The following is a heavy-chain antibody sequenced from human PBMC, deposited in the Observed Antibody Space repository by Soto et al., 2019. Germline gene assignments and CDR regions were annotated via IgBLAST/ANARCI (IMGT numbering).Heavy chain of an antibody. Sequence: QVQLVQSGAEVKKPGSSVKVSCKASGGTFSSYTISWVRQAPGQGLEWMGRIIPILGIANYAQKFQGRVTITADKSTSTAYMELSSLRSEDTAVYYCARSASHCSSTSCYALSAPFDYWGQGTLVTVSS. J-gene: IGHJ4*02. CDR1: GGTFSSYT. V-gene: IGHV1-69*02. CDR3: ARSASHCSSTSCYALSAPFDY. CDR2: IIPILGIA. D-gene: IGHD2-2*01.